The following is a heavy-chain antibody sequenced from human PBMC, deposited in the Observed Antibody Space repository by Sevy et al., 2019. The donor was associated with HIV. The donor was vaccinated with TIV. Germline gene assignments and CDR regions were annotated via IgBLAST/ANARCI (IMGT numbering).Heavy chain of an antibody. CDR2: ISSSSDII. Sequence: GGSLRLSCAVSGFIFRGYSMNWVRQAPGKGLEWVSYISSSSDIIYYADSVKGRFTISRDNARNSLYLQMNSLRDEDTAVYYCARTIAAAETFDYWGQRALVTVSS. V-gene: IGHV3-48*02. CDR3: ARTIAAAETFDY. J-gene: IGHJ4*02. CDR1: GFIFRGYS. D-gene: IGHD6-25*01.